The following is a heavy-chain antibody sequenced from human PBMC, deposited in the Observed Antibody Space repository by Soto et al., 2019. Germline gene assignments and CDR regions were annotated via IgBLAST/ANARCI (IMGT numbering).Heavy chain of an antibody. J-gene: IGHJ4*02. CDR1: GGSISSSNW. CDR3: ARSESNDYVWGSYDHSFDY. Sequence: SETLSLTCAVSGGSISSSNWWSWVRQPPGKGLEWIGEIYHSGSTNYNPSLKSRVTISVDKSKNQFSLKLSSVTAADTAVYYCARSESNDYVWGSYDHSFDYWGQGTLVTVS. D-gene: IGHD3-16*01. V-gene: IGHV4-4*02. CDR2: IYHSGST.